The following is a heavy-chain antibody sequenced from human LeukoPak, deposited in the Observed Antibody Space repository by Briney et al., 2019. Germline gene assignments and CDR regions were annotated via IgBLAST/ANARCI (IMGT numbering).Heavy chain of an antibody. V-gene: IGHV3-73*01. CDR2: IRSKANSYAT. J-gene: IGHJ5*02. Sequence: GGSLILSCAASGFTCRGSAMHWVRQASGKGLEWVGRIRSKANSYATAYAASVKGRFTISRDDSKNTAYLQMNSLKTEDTAVYYCTRLPNYGDNWFDPWGQGTLVTVSS. CDR1: GFTCRGSA. D-gene: IGHD3-16*01. CDR3: TRLPNYGDNWFDP.